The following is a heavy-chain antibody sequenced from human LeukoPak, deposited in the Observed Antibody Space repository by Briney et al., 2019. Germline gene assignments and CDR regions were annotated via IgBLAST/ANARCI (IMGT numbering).Heavy chain of an antibody. CDR2: IIPIFGTA. V-gene: IGHV1-69*13. CDR3: AREMATIQSLDY. J-gene: IGHJ4*02. Sequence: SVKVSCKASGGTFSSYAISWVRQAPGQGLEWMGGIIPIFGTANFAQKFQGRVTIAADESTSTAYMELSSLRSEDTAMYYCAREMATIQSLDYWGQGTLVTVSS. D-gene: IGHD5-24*01. CDR1: GGTFSSYA.